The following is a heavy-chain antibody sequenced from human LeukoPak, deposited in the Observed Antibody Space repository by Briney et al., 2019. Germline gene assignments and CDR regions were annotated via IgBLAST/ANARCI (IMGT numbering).Heavy chain of an antibody. J-gene: IGHJ4*02. CDR2: ISWNSGSI. CDR1: GFTFDDYA. Sequence: PGGSLRLSCAASGFTFDDYAMHWVRQAPGKGLEWVSGISWNSGSIGYADSVKGRFTISRDNAKNSLYLQMNSLRAEDTALYYCAKEITGNWGQGTLVTVPS. CDR3: AKEITGN. D-gene: IGHD1-14*01. V-gene: IGHV3-9*01.